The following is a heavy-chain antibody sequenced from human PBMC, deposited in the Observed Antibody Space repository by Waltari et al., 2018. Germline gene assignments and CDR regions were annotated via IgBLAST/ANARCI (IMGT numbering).Heavy chain of an antibody. CDR1: GGSISSHS. CDR2: VYYSGST. J-gene: IGHJ3*02. D-gene: IGHD4-17*01. V-gene: IGHV4-59*11. Sequence: QVQLQESGPGLVKPSETLSLTCTVPGGSISSHSWSWIRQPPGKGLEWIGYVYYSGSTNYNPSLKSRVTISVDTSKNQFSLKLSSVTAADTAVYYCAYGDYGNDAFDIWGQGTMVTVSS. CDR3: AYGDYGNDAFDI.